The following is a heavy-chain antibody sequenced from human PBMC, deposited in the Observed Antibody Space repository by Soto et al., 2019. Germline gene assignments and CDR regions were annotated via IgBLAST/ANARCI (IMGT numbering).Heavy chain of an antibody. D-gene: IGHD3-22*01. CDR3: AKDQGRGYYDTPYYYYGMDV. V-gene: IGHV3-30*18. CDR2: ISYDGSNK. J-gene: IGHJ6*02. CDR1: GFTFSSYG. Sequence: QVQLVESGGGVVQPGRSLRLSCAASGFTFSSYGMHWVRQAPGKGLEWVAVISYDGSNKYYADSVKGRFTISRDNSKNTLYLQMNSLRAEDTAVYYCAKDQGRGYYDTPYYYYGMDVWGQGTTVTVSS.